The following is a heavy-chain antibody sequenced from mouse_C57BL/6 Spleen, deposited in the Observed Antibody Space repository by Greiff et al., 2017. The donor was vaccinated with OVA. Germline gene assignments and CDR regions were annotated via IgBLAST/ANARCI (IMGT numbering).Heavy chain of an antibody. D-gene: IGHD4-1*01. CDR1: GYSITSGYY. CDR3: ATLTGTGDWYFDV. CDR2: ISYDGSN. V-gene: IGHV3-6*01. J-gene: IGHJ1*03. Sequence: EVHLVESGPGLVKPSQSLSLTCSVTGYSITSGYYWNWIRQFPGNKLEWMGYISYDGSNNYNPSLKNRISITRDTSKNQFFLKLNSVTTEDTATYYCATLTGTGDWYFDVWGTGTTVTVSS.